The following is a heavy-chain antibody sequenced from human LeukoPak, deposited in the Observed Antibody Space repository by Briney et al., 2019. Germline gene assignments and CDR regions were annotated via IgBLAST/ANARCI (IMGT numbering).Heavy chain of an antibody. CDR2: IRYDGSNK. Sequence: PGGSLRLSCAASGFTFSSYGMHWVRQAPGKGLEWVAFIRYDGSNKYYADSVKGRFTISRDNSKNTLYLQMNSLGAEDTAVYYCANGGDSSSWYRYYFDYWGQGTLVTVSS. CDR3: ANGGDSSSWYRYYFDY. V-gene: IGHV3-30*02. D-gene: IGHD6-13*01. J-gene: IGHJ4*02. CDR1: GFTFSSYG.